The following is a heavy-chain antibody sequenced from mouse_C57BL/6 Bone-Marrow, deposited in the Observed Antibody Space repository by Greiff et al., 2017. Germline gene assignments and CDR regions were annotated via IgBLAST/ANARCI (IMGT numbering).Heavy chain of an antibody. Sequence: QVQLKESGPGLVQPSQSLSITCTVSGFSLTSYGVHWVRQSPGKGLEWLGVIWSGGSTDYNAAFMSRLSISKDNSKSQVFFKMNSLQADDSAIYYCARPFFTWDTGAMDYWGQGTSVTVSS. J-gene: IGHJ4*01. CDR2: IWSGGST. CDR1: GFSLTSYG. CDR3: ARPFFTWDTGAMDY. V-gene: IGHV2-2*01. D-gene: IGHD4-1*01.